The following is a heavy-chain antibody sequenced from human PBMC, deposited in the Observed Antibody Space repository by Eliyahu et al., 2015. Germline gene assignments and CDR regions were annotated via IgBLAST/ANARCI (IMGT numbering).Heavy chain of an antibody. CDR3: ARAVTTVTTDYYYGMDV. V-gene: IGHV4-31*03. D-gene: IGHD4-17*01. CDR1: GXXXXSGGYY. CDR2: IYYSGST. Sequence: QVQLQESGPGLVKPSQTLSLTCTXXGXXXXSGGYYWSWIRQHPGKGLEWIGYIYYSGSTYYNPSLKSRVTISVDTSKNQFSLKLSSVTAADTAVYYCARAVTTVTTDYYYGMDVWGQGTTVTVSS. J-gene: IGHJ6*02.